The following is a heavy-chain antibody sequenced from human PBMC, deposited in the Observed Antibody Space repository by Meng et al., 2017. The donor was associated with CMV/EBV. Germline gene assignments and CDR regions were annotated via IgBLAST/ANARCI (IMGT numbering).Heavy chain of an antibody. D-gene: IGHD6-13*01. V-gene: IGHV4-39*01. Sequence: TVAGGSISSSSYYWGWIRQPPGKGLEWIGSIYYSGSTYYNPSLKSRVTISVDTSKNQFSLKLSSVTAADTAVYYCARHRRPSWYVNYWGQGTLVTVSS. J-gene: IGHJ4*02. CDR1: GGSISSSSYY. CDR2: IYYSGST. CDR3: ARHRRPSWYVNY.